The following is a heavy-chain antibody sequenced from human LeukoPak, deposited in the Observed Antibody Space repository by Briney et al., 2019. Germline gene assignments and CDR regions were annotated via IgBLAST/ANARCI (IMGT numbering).Heavy chain of an antibody. D-gene: IGHD6-6*01. J-gene: IGHJ4*02. CDR1: GGSFSGYY. V-gene: IGHV4-34*01. Sequence: SETLSLTCAVYGGSFSGYYWSWLRHPPGKGLEWIGEINHSRSTNYNPSLKSRVTISVDTSKNQFSLKLSSVTAADKAVSYCARSSGIAARHRYFDYWGQGTLVTVSS. CDR2: INHSRST. CDR3: ARSSGIAARHRYFDY.